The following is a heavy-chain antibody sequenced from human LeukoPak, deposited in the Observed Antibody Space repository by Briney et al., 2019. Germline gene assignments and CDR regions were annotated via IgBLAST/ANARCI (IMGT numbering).Heavy chain of an antibody. D-gene: IGHD3-10*01. CDR1: GGSISSYH. CDR2: IYTSGST. V-gene: IGHV4-4*07. CDR3: ARGPHYYGTGSLDY. J-gene: IGHJ4*02. Sequence: SETLSLTCTVSGGSISSYHWSWIRQPAGKGLEWIGRIYTSGSTNYNPSLKSRVTMSVDTSKNQFSLKMSSVTAADTAVYYCARGPHYYGTGSLDYWGQGTLVTVSS.